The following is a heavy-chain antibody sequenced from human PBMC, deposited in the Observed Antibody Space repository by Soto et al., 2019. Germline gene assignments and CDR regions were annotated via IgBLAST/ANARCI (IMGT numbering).Heavy chain of an antibody. CDR2: ISAYNGNT. D-gene: IGHD1-26*01. Sequence: QVQLVQSGAEVKKPGASVKVSCKASGYTFTSYGISWVRQAPGQGLEWMGWISAYNGNTNYAQKLQGRVTMTTDTSTSTDYMELRSLRSDDTAVYYCARVDVGDTVYYYYGMDVWGQGTTVTVSS. V-gene: IGHV1-18*04. CDR1: GYTFTSYG. CDR3: ARVDVGDTVYYYYGMDV. J-gene: IGHJ6*02.